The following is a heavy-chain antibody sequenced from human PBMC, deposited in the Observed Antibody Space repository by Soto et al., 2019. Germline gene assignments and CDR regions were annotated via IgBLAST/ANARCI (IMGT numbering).Heavy chain of an antibody. Sequence: SEILSLTCTVSGGSISSSSYYWGWIRQPPGKGLEWIGSIYYSGSTYYNPSLKSRVTISVDTSKNQFSLKLSSVTAADTAVYYCARKDSGLTNMDVWGKGTTVTASS. CDR2: IYYSGST. D-gene: IGHD3-22*01. CDR1: GGSISSSSYY. V-gene: IGHV4-39*01. J-gene: IGHJ6*03. CDR3: ARKDSGLTNMDV.